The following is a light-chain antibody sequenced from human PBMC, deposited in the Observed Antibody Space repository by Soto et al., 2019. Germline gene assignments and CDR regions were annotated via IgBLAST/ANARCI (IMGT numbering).Light chain of an antibody. CDR3: QQWGT. V-gene: IGKV1-5*03. CDR2: KAS. Sequence: DIQMTQSPSTLSASVGDRVTITCRASQSISSWLAWYQQKPGKAPKLLIYKASSLESGVPSRFSGSGSGTEFPLTISSLQPDDFATYYCQQWGTFGQGTKVEIK. J-gene: IGKJ1*01. CDR1: QSISSW.